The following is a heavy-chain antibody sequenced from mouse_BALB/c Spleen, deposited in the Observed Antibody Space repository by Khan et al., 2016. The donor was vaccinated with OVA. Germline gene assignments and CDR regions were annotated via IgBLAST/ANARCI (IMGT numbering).Heavy chain of an antibody. CDR2: ISTYYGDA. Sequence: QMQLEESGAELVRPGVSVKISCKGSGYTFTDYPMHWVKQSHAKSLEWIGVISTYYGDASYNQKFKGKATMTVDKSSSTAYMELARLTSEDSAIYYCARGSGFAYWGQGTLVTVSA. CDR1: GYTFTDYP. CDR3: ARGSGFAY. V-gene: IGHV1S137*01. J-gene: IGHJ3*01.